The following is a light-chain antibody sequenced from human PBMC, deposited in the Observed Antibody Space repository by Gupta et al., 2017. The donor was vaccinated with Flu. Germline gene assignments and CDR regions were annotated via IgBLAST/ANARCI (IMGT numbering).Light chain of an antibody. V-gene: IGLV1-51*02. J-gene: IGLJ3*02. CDR1: SSNSENNY. CDR3: GTWDSSLSAGV. Sequence: KVTISCSGSSSNSENNYVSWYQQLPGTAPKLLIYESNKRPSGIPDRFAGSKADTSATLGITGLQTGDEADYYCGTWDSSLSAGVFGGGTKLTVL. CDR2: ESN.